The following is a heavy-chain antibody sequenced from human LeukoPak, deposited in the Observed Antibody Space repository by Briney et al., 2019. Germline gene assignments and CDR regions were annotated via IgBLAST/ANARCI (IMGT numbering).Heavy chain of an antibody. CDR3: ARETTYKFDP. D-gene: IGHD1-1*01. Sequence: GGSLRLSCGASGFTFRTSWMNWVRQAPGKGLEWVASINPDGSEKYSVDSVKGRFTISRDNAKKSLYLQMNSLRDEDTAVYYCARETTYKFDPWGQGTLVTVSS. CDR1: GFTFRTSW. CDR2: INPDGSEK. V-gene: IGHV3-7*03. J-gene: IGHJ5*02.